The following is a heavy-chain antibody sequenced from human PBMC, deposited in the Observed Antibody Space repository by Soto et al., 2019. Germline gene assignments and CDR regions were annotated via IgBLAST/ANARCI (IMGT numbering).Heavy chain of an antibody. CDR1: GYSISIGNY. J-gene: IGHJ4*02. V-gene: IGHV4-38-2*02. D-gene: IGHD1-26*01. CDR3: ARVLGDPLYYFGW. Sequence: SETLSLTCPVSGYSISIGNYWGWIRQPPGKRLEWIGSIYQSGSTYYNPSLRSRATISVDTSKNQFSLKLSSVTAADTAVYYCARVLGDPLYYFGWWGERILVTV. CDR2: IYQSGST.